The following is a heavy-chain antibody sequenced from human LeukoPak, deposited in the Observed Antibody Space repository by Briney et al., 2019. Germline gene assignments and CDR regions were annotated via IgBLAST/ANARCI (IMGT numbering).Heavy chain of an antibody. V-gene: IGHV4-59*08. CDR1: GDSVTSISSYY. CDR3: ARQFDP. CDR2: SYYSGTT. Sequence: SETLSLTCTVSGDSVTSISSYYWSWIRQPPGKGLEWIGLSYYSGTTNYNPSLKSRVTISLDTSKNHFSLKLTSVTAADTAVYYCARQFDPWGQGTLVTVSS. J-gene: IGHJ5*02.